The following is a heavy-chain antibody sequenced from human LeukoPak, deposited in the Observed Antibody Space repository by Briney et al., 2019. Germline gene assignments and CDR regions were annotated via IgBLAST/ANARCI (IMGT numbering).Heavy chain of an antibody. J-gene: IGHJ5*02. Sequence: ASVKVSCKASGYTFTGYYMHWVRQAPGQGLEWMGWINPNSGGTNYAQKFQGRDTMTRDTSTSTAYMELSRLRSDDTAVYYCARDLVGASGSYPAGWFDPWGQGTLVTVSS. CDR1: GYTFTGYY. CDR3: ARDLVGASGSYPAGWFDP. CDR2: INPNSGGT. D-gene: IGHD1-26*01. V-gene: IGHV1-2*02.